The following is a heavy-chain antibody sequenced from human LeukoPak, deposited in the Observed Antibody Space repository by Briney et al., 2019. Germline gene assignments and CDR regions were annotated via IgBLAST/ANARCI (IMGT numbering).Heavy chain of an antibody. CDR2: ISAYNGNT. D-gene: IGHD2-15*01. V-gene: IGHV1-18*01. CDR1: GYTFTSYA. CDR3: ARSLFRYCSGGSCPYYFDY. Sequence: ASVKVSCKASGYTFTSYAISWLRQAPGQGLERMGWISAYNGNTNYAQNLQGRVTMTTDTSTSTAYMELRSLRSDDTDVYYCARSLFRYCSGGSCPYYFDYWGQGTLVTVSS. J-gene: IGHJ4*02.